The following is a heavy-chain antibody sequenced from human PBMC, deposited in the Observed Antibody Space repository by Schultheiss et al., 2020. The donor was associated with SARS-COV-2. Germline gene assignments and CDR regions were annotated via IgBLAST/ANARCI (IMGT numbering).Heavy chain of an antibody. CDR1: GFTFSSYG. V-gene: IGHV3-33*01. Sequence: GGSLRLSCAASGFTFSSYGMHWVRQAPGKGLECVAVIWYDGSNKYYADSVKGRFTISRDNSKNTLYLQMNSLRAEDTAVYYCASGVRGYKIFWGQGTLVTVSS. CDR2: IWYDGSNK. J-gene: IGHJ4*02. D-gene: IGHD5-24*01. CDR3: ASGVRGYKIF.